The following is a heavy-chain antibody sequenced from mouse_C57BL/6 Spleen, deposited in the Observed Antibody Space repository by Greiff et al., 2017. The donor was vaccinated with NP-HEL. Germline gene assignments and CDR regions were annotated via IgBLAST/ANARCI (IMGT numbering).Heavy chain of an antibody. CDR1: GFTFSDYG. D-gene: IGHD3-2*02. J-gene: IGHJ4*01. CDR3: AGGGSSGVYYAMDY. Sequence: VQLQESGGGLVKPGGSLKLSCAASGFTFSDYGMHWVRQAPEKGLEWVAYISRGSSNIYYADTLQGRFTISRDNAKNTLFLQMTSLRSEDTAMYYGAGGGSSGVYYAMDYWGQGTSVTVSS. V-gene: IGHV5-17*01. CDR2: ISRGSSNI.